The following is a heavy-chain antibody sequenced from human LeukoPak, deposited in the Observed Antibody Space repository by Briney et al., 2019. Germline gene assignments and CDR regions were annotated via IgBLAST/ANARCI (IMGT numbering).Heavy chain of an antibody. CDR1: GFTFSIYW. CDR2: IKQDGSEK. V-gene: IGHV3-7*03. Sequence: GGSLRLSCAASGFTFSIYWMSWVRQAPGKGLEWVANIKQDGSEKFYVDSVRGRFTISRDNAKNLVFLQMNSLRAEDTAVYYCARDKLGDCSRTTCSDFDTWGQGTLVTVSS. CDR3: ARDKLGDCSRTTCSDFDT. D-gene: IGHD2-2*01. J-gene: IGHJ4*02.